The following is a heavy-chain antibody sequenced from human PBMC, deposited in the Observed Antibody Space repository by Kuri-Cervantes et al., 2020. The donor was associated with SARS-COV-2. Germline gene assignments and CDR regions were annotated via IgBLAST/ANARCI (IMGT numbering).Heavy chain of an antibody. CDR1: GFTFSSYS. Sequence: GGSLRLSCAASGFTFSSYSMNWVRQAPGKGLEWVSYISSSSSTIYYADSVKGRFTISRDNAKNSLYLQMSSLRAEDTAVYYCARDEWHYYGSGSYGPRYYYYGMDVWGQGTTVTVSS. V-gene: IGHV3-48*01. D-gene: IGHD3-10*01. CDR2: ISSSSSTI. J-gene: IGHJ6*02. CDR3: ARDEWHYYGSGSYGPRYYYYGMDV.